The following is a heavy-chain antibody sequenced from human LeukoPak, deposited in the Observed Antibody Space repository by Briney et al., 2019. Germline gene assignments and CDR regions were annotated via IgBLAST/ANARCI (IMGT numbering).Heavy chain of an antibody. Sequence: SETLSLTCSVSGYSISSGYYWGWIRQPPGKGLEWIGYIYYSGSTNYNPSLKSRVTISVDTSKNQFSLKLSSVTAADTAVYYCARDWEVGACDAFDIWGQGTMVTVSS. CDR3: ARDWEVGACDAFDI. CDR2: IYYSGST. V-gene: IGHV4-61*01. D-gene: IGHD1-26*01. CDR1: GYSISSGYY. J-gene: IGHJ3*02.